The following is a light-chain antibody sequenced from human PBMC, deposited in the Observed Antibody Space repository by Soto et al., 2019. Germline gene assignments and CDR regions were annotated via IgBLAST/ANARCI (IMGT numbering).Light chain of an antibody. CDR1: QSISSW. Sequence: DIQMTQSPSTLSASVGDRVTITCRASQSISSWLAWYQQKPGKAPKLLIYKASSLESGVPSRFSGSGSGTEFTLTISRLEPEDFAVYYCQQWFTFGPGTKVDIK. CDR3: QQWFT. V-gene: IGKV1-5*03. J-gene: IGKJ3*01. CDR2: KAS.